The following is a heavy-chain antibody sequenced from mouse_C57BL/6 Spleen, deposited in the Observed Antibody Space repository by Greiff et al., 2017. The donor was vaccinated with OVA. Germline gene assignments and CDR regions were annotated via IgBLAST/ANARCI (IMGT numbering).Heavy chain of an antibody. CDR2: ISSGSSTI. D-gene: IGHD4-1*01. CDR3: ARYGAAELTGTFYWYFDV. V-gene: IGHV5-17*01. CDR1: GFTFSDYG. J-gene: IGHJ1*03. Sequence: EVQVVESGGGLVKPGGSLKLSCAASGFTFSDYGMHWVRQAPEKGLEWVAYISSGSSTIYYADTVKGRFTISRDNAKNTLFLQMTSLRSEDTAMYYCARYGAAELTGTFYWYFDVWGTGTTVTVSS.